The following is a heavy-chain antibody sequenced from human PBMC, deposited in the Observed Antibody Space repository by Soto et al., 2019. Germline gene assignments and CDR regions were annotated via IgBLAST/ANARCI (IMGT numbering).Heavy chain of an antibody. V-gene: IGHV3-30*18. CDR3: AKHGGSGIQGDALDS. D-gene: IGHD2-15*01. J-gene: IGHJ4*03. Sequence: HRDRKTPGKGLQWVAVISYDGSNKYYADSVKGRFTISRDNSKNTLYLQMNSLRAEDTAVYYCAKHGGSGIQGDALDSSGQGTLATVFS. CDR2: ISYDGSNK.